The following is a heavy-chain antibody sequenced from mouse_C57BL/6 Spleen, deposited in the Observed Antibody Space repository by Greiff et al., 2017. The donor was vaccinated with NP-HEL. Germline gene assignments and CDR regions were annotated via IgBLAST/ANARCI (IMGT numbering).Heavy chain of an antibody. J-gene: IGHJ1*03. D-gene: IGHD1-2*01. CDR1: GYTFTDYN. CDR2: INPNNGGT. V-gene: IGHV1-18*01. Sequence: EVQLQQSGPELVKPGASVKIPCKASGYTFTDYNMDWVKQSHGKSLEWIGDINPNNGGTIYNQKFKGKATLTVDKSSSTAYMELRSLTSEDTAVYYCARLLRPYWYFDVWGTGTTVTVSS. CDR3: ARLLRPYWYFDV.